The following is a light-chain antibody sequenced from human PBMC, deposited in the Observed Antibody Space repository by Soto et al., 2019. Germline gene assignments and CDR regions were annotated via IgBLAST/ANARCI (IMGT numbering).Light chain of an antibody. CDR1: QDISDF. Sequence: DFQMTQSPSSLSASVGDRVIITCQASQDISDFLNWYQQKPGAAPKLLIYAASSLQRGVPSRFSGSGSGTEFTLTISNLQPDDFANYYCQQYRSYSRTFGQGTKV. V-gene: IGKV1-17*02. CDR2: AAS. CDR3: QQYRSYSRT. J-gene: IGKJ1*01.